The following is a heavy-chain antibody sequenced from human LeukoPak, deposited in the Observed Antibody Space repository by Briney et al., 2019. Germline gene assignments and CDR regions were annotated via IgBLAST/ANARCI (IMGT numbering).Heavy chain of an antibody. J-gene: IGHJ5*02. CDR2: ISAYNGNT. V-gene: IGHV1-18*01. D-gene: IGHD3-22*01. Sequence: ASVKVSCKASGYTFTSYGISWVRQAPGQGLEWMGWISAYNGNTNYAQKLQGRVTMTRDMSTSTVYLEVNSLRSEDTAVYYCARGVHVRKYDSNQNCFDPWGQGTLVTVSS. CDR3: ARGVHVRKYDSNQNCFDP. CDR1: GYTFTSYG.